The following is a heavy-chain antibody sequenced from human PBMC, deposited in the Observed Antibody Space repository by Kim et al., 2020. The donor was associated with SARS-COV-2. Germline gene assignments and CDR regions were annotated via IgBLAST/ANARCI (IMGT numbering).Heavy chain of an antibody. J-gene: IGHJ5*02. Sequence: ASVKVSCKASGYTFTSYAMHWVRQAPGQRLEWMGWINAGNGNTKYSQKFQGRVTITRDTSASTAYMELSSLRSEDTAVYYCASGPRYSSSWYANWFDPWGQGTLVTVSS. CDR2: INAGNGNT. CDR1: GYTFTSYA. D-gene: IGHD6-13*01. V-gene: IGHV1-3*01. CDR3: ASGPRYSSSWYANWFDP.